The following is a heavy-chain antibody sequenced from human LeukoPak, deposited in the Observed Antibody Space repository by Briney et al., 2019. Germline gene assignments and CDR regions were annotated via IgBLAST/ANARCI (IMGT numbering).Heavy chain of an antibody. Sequence: GGSLRLSCAASGFTVNKYEIHWVRQAPGKGLEWISYINGGATTTSYADSVWGRFTISRDDAQNSVHLQMNSLRDEDTAVYYCVRGRLLRSTKYFDYWGQGALVTVSS. CDR1: GFTVNKYE. V-gene: IGHV3-48*03. D-gene: IGHD2-21*02. CDR3: VRGRLLRSTKYFDY. CDR2: INGGATTT. J-gene: IGHJ4*02.